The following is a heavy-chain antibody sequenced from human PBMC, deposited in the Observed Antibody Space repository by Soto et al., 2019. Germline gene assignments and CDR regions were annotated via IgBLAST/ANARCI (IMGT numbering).Heavy chain of an antibody. J-gene: IGHJ6*02. Sequence: ASVKVSCKASGYTFTSYDIDWVRQATGQGLEWMGWMNPNSGNTGYAQKFQGRVTMTRNTSISTAYMELSSLRSEDTAVYYCARAGDYSYYYGMDVRGQGTTVTVSS. CDR1: GYTFTSYD. V-gene: IGHV1-8*01. CDR2: MNPNSGNT. D-gene: IGHD4-4*01. CDR3: ARAGDYSYYYGMDV.